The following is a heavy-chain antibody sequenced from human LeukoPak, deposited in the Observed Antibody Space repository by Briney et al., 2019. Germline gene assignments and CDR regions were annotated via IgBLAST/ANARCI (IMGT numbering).Heavy chain of an antibody. Sequence: GGSLRLSCAASGFTFSSYDMHWVREAPGKRLEGGAAIWYDGSKKYYADSVKGRFTISRDSFKNMVYLQMNSVRAEDTSMYYCARDSDDDYGDPNWFDPWGQGTLVTVSS. CDR1: GFTFSSYD. D-gene: IGHD4-17*01. CDR3: ARDSDDDYGDPNWFDP. V-gene: IGHV3-33*01. CDR2: IWYDGSKK. J-gene: IGHJ5*02.